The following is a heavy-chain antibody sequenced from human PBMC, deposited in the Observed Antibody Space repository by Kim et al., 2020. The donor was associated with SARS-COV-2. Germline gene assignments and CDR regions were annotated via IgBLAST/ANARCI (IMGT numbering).Heavy chain of an antibody. Sequence: SETLSLTCTVSGGSISSYYWNWIRQPPGKGLEWIGYIYYSGSTNYNPSLESRVTMSADTSKNQVSLKLSSATAADTAMYYCARGGYSSSSVTQYWGQGTL. V-gene: IGHV4-59*13. CDR3: ARGGYSSSSVTQY. CDR1: GGSISSYY. D-gene: IGHD6-6*01. J-gene: IGHJ1*01. CDR2: IYYSGST.